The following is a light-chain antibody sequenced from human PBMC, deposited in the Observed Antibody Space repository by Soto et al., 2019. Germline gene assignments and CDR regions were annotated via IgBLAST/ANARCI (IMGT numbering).Light chain of an antibody. CDR2: EVT. J-gene: IGLJ2*01. CDR3: SSYAASNNFYFV. CDR1: SSDVGGYNY. Sequence: QSALTQPPSASGSPGQSVTISCTGTSSDVGGYNYVSWYQQYPGRAPKLMIYEVTKRPSGVPYRFSGSKSGNTASLTVSGLQAEDEADYSCSSYAASNNFYFVFGGGTQLTVL. V-gene: IGLV2-8*01.